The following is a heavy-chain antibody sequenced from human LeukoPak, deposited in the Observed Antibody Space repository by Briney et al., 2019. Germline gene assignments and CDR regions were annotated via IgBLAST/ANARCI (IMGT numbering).Heavy chain of an antibody. CDR1: GFTFSSYG. J-gene: IGHJ1*01. D-gene: IGHD2-21*01. V-gene: IGHV3-30*18. CDR2: ISYDGSNK. CDR3: AKDRARIVVGFRDFQH. Sequence: GGSLRLSCAASGFTFSSYGMHWVRQAPGKGLEWVAVISYDGSNKYHADSVKGRFTISRDNSKNTLYLQMNSLRAEDTAVYYCAKDRARIVVGFRDFQHWGQGTLVTVSS.